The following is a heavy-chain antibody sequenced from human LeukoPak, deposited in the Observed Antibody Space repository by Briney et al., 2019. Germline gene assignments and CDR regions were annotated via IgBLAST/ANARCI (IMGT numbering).Heavy chain of an antibody. V-gene: IGHV5-10-1*01. D-gene: IGHD6-13*01. CDR3: ARHRIAAAGPFDP. Sequence: GESLKISCKGSGYSFANYWIAWVRQMPGKGLEWMGTIDSSDSYTNYSPSFQGHVTISADKSISTAYLQWSSLKASDSAMYYCARHRIAAAGPFDPWGQGTLVTISS. J-gene: IGHJ5*02. CDR2: IDSSDSYT. CDR1: GYSFANYW.